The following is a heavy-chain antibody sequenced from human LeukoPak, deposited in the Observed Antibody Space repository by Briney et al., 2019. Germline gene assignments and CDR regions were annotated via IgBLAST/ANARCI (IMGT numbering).Heavy chain of an antibody. CDR3: ARKIAAAGSFDY. Sequence: SQTLSLTCTVSGGSISSGDYYWSWIRQPPGKGLEWIGYIYYSGSTYYNPSLKSRVTISVDASKNQFSLKLSSVTAADTAVYYCARKIAAAGSFDYWGQGTLVTVSS. D-gene: IGHD6-13*01. CDR2: IYYSGST. CDR1: GGSISSGDYY. J-gene: IGHJ4*02. V-gene: IGHV4-30-4*08.